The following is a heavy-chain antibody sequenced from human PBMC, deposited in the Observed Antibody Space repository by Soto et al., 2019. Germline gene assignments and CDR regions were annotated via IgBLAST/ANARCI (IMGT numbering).Heavy chain of an antibody. D-gene: IGHD2-2*01. CDR3: AREGDEEVGPDAFSFDY. Sequence: QVRLVESGGGVVQPGRSLRLSCSASEFSFSGYGMHWFRQALGKGLQWVAVVSDDGTITYYAESVKGRFTVSRDNSKNALYLDMNNVRNEDTAVYYCAREGDEEVGPDAFSFDYWGQGTLVTVSS. CDR1: EFSFSGYG. J-gene: IGHJ4*02. CDR2: VSDDGTIT. V-gene: IGHV3-30*03.